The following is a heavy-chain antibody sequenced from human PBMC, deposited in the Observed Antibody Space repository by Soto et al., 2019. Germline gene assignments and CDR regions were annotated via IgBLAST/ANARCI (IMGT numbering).Heavy chain of an antibody. Sequence: ASVKVSCKASGYTFTSLGISWVRQAPGQGLEWMGWISAYNNNPKYAQKFQGRVTMTTDTSTSTAYMELESLISADTAVYYCGREYCSSRGCLQPDYWGQGTLVTVSS. CDR2: ISAYNNNP. V-gene: IGHV1-18*01. CDR1: GYTFTSLG. D-gene: IGHD2-2*01. CDR3: GREYCSSRGCLQPDY. J-gene: IGHJ4*02.